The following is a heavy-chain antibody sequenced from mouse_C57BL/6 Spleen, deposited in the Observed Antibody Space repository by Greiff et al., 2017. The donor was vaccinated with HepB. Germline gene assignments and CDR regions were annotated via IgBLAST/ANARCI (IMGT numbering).Heavy chain of an antibody. CDR3: ARDTDYDYGYWYFDV. J-gene: IGHJ1*03. D-gene: IGHD2-4*01. V-gene: IGHV3-6*01. CDR2: ISYDGSN. Sequence: EVKLMESGPGLVKPSQSLSLTCSVTGYSITSGYYWNWIRQFPGNKLEWMGYISYDGSNNYNPSLKNRISITRDTSKNQFFLKLNSVTTEDTATYYCARDTDYDYGYWYFDVWGTGTTVTVSS. CDR1: GYSITSGYY.